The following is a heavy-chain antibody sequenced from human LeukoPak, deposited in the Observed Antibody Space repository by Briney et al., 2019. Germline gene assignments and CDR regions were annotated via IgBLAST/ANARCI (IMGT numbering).Heavy chain of an antibody. D-gene: IGHD6-19*01. CDR2: ISYDGSNK. CDR1: GFTFSSYG. CDR3: AKVGIGGETYSSGWYFDY. J-gene: IGHJ4*02. V-gene: IGHV3-30*18. Sequence: GGSLRLSCAASGFTFSSYGMHWVRQAPGKGLEWVAVISYDGSNKYYADSVKGRFTISRDNSKNTLYLQMNSLRAEDTAVYYCAKVGIGGETYSSGWYFDYWGQGTLVTVSS.